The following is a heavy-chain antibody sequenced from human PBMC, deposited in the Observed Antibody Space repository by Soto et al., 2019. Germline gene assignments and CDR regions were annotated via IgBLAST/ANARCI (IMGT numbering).Heavy chain of an antibody. CDR2: INHSGST. J-gene: IGHJ4*02. V-gene: IGHV4-34*01. CDR1: GGAFSGYY. D-gene: IGHD3-16*02. CDR3: ARGKLADYVWGSYRYHFDY. Sequence: SETLSLTCAFYGGAFSGYYWSWIGQPPVQGLEWIGEINHSGSTNYNPHLKRRVTISVDTSKNQVSLKLSSVTAADTAVYYCARGKLADYVWGSYRYHFDYWGQGTVVTVSS.